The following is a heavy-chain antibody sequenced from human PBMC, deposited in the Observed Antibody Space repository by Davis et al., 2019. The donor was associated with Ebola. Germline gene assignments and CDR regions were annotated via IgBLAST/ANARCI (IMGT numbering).Heavy chain of an antibody. J-gene: IGHJ4*02. CDR1: GFTFSSYA. CDR3: ARATMVRGDFDY. CDR2: ISYDGSNK. V-gene: IGHV3-30-3*01. Sequence: PGGSLRLSCAVSGFTFSSYAMHWVRQAPGKGLEWVAVISYDGSNKYYADSVKGRFTISRDNSKNTLYLQMNSLRAEDTAVYYCARATMVRGDFDYWGQGTLVTVSS. D-gene: IGHD3-10*01.